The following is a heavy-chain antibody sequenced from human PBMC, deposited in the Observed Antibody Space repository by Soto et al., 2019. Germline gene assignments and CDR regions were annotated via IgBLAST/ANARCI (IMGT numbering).Heavy chain of an antibody. CDR1: GFTFSSYA. V-gene: IGHV3-23*01. CDR3: AKDDRILGRRYFDL. Sequence: GGSLRLSCAASGFTFSSYAMTWVRQAPGKGLEWVSSISFSDGGTYYADSVKGRLTISRDNSKNTLFLQMNSLRVEDTAVYYSAKDDRILGRRYFDLWGRGTLVTVSS. CDR2: ISFSDGGT. J-gene: IGHJ2*01. D-gene: IGHD2-15*01.